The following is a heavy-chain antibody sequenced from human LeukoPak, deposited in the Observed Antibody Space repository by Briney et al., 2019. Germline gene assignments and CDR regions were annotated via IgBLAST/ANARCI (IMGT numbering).Heavy chain of an antibody. V-gene: IGHV4-34*01. J-gene: IGHJ3*02. D-gene: IGHD4-23*01. Sequence: PSETLSLTCAVYGGSFSGYYWSWIRQPPGKGLEWIGEINHSGSTNYNPSLKSRVTISVDTSKNQFSLKLSSVTAADTAVYYCARGFGNGAFDIWGQRTMVTVSS. CDR2: INHSGST. CDR3: ARGFGNGAFDI. CDR1: GGSFSGYY.